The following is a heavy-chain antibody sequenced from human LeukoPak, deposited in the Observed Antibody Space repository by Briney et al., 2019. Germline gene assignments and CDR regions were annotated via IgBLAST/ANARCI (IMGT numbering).Heavy chain of an antibody. V-gene: IGHV1-2*02. Sequence: ASVKVSCKASGYTFTAYYMHWVRQAPGQGLEWMGWINPNSGGTNYAQKFQGRVTMTRDMSISTAYMELSRLRSDDTAVYYCAREYCSSSSCTWGSDYWGQGTLVTVSS. D-gene: IGHD2-2*01. CDR2: INPNSGGT. J-gene: IGHJ4*02. CDR1: GYTFTAYY. CDR3: AREYCSSSSCTWGSDY.